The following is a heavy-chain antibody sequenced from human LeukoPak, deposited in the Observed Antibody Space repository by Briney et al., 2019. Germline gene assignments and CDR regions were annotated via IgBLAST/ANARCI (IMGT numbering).Heavy chain of an antibody. D-gene: IGHD3-22*01. CDR3: AKEESLNYYDSSGYYLSCDHFAF. J-gene: IGHJ4*02. CDR2: ISGSGGST. V-gene: IGHV3-23*01. Sequence: PGGSLSLSCAASGFTFSSYAMSWLRQAPGKGLEWVSAISGSGGSTYYADSVKGRFTNSRDNSKNTLYPQMNSLTAEDTAVYYCAKEESLNYYDSSGYYLSCDHFAFWGQGTLITVSS. CDR1: GFTFSSYA.